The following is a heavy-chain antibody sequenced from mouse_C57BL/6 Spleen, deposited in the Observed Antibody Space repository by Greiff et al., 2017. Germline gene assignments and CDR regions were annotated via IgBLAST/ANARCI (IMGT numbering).Heavy chain of an antibody. Sequence: VQLQQSGPGLVQPSQSLSITCTASGFSFTSYCVHWVRQSPGKGLEWLGVIWSGGSTDDNAAFISRLSISTDNSKSQVFFKMNSLQADDTAIYYCARRNDYDWFADWGQGTLVTVSA. J-gene: IGHJ3*01. D-gene: IGHD2-4*01. CDR1: GFSFTSYC. V-gene: IGHV2-2*01. CDR3: ARRNDYDWFAD. CDR2: IWSGGST.